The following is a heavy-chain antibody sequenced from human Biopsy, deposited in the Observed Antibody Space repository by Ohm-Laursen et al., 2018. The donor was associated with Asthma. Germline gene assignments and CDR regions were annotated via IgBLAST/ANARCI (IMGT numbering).Heavy chain of an antibody. CDR2: INSVFGTT. Sequence: SVKVSCKSLGGTFNTYVIGWVRQAPGQGLEWMSGINSVFGTTTYPQKFQDRATITADDSTSTVYMELSSLRSEDTAVYYCARKAGSCISRTCYSLDFWGQGTLVTVSS. CDR1: GGTFNTYV. D-gene: IGHD2-2*01. J-gene: IGHJ4*02. CDR3: ARKAGSCISRTCYSLDF. V-gene: IGHV1-69*13.